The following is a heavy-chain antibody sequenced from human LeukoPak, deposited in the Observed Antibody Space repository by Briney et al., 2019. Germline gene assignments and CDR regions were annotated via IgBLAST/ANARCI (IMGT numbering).Heavy chain of an antibody. CDR3: ARTQNLGWNYVFNYYYYMDV. D-gene: IGHD1-7*01. CDR2: IYYSGST. CDR1: GGSISSSSYY. V-gene: IGHV4-39*07. J-gene: IGHJ6*03. Sequence: SETLSLTCTVSGGSISSSSYYWGWIRQPPGKGLEWIGSIYYSGSTYYNPSLKSRVTISVDTSKNQFSLKLSSVTAADTAVYYCARTQNLGWNYVFNYYYYMDVWGKGTTVTVSS.